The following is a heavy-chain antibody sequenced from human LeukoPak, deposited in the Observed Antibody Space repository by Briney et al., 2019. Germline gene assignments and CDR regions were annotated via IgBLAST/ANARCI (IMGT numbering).Heavy chain of an antibody. D-gene: IGHD6-13*01. J-gene: IGHJ4*02. Sequence: GGSLRLSCAASGFTFSSYSMTWVRLAPGKGLEWVSSISSSSSYIYYADSVKGRFTISRDNAKNSLYLQMNSLRAADTAVYYCAGYQQPSGSPGDYWGQGTLVTVSS. V-gene: IGHV3-21*01. CDR3: AGYQQPSGSPGDY. CDR2: ISSSSSYI. CDR1: GFTFSSYS.